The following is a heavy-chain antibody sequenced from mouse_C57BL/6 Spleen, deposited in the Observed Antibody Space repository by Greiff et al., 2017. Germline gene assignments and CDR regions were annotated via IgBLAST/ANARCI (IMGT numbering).Heavy chain of an antibody. J-gene: IGHJ4*01. Sequence: QVQLQQPGAELVRPGSSVKLSCKASGYTFTSYWMDWVKQRPGQGLEWIGNIYPSDSETHYNQKFKDKATLTVDKSSSTAYMQLSSLTSEDSAVYYCAGFMFATRYAMDYWGQGTTVTVSS. CDR3: AGFMFATRYAMDY. CDR1: GYTFTSYW. V-gene: IGHV1-61*01. CDR2: IYPSDSET. D-gene: IGHD1-1*01.